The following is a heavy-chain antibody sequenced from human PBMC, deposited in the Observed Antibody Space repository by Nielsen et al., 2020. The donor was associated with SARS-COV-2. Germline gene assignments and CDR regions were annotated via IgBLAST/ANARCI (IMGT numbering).Heavy chain of an antibody. CDR1: GGSISSSSYY. D-gene: IGHD6-19*01. CDR2: IYYSGST. J-gene: IGHJ6*02. Sequence: SETLSLTCTVSGGSISSSSYYWGWIRQPPGKGLEWIGSIYYSGSTYYNPSLTRRVTISVDTSKNQFSLKLSSVTAADTAVYYSYSAGPYYYYYGMDVWGQGTTVTVSS. CDR3: YSAGPYYYYYGMDV. V-gene: IGHV4-39*01.